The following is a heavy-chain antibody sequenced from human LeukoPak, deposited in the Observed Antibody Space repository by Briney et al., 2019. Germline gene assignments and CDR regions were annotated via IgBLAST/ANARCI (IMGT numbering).Heavy chain of an antibody. CDR1: GFTFSSYW. V-gene: IGHV3-7*01. CDR2: IKQGGSEK. J-gene: IGHJ4*02. CDR3: ARVLLPLYYFDY. Sequence: PGGSLRLSCVASGFTFSSYWMSWVRQAPGKGPEWVANIKQGGSEKYYVDSVKGRFTISRDNAKNSLYLQMNSLRAEDTAVYYCARVLLPLYYFDYWGQGTLVTVSS.